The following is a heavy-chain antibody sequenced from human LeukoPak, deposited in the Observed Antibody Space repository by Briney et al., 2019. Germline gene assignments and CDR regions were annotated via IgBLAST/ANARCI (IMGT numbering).Heavy chain of an antibody. Sequence: PSETLSLTCTVSGGSISSHYWSWIWQPPGKGLEWIGYINYSGSTNYNPSLKSRVTISVDTSKNQFSLKLSSVTAADTAVYYCARRRLYYYMDVWGKGTTVTVSS. CDR2: INYSGST. J-gene: IGHJ6*03. CDR3: ARRRLYYYMDV. V-gene: IGHV4-59*11. CDR1: GGSISSHY.